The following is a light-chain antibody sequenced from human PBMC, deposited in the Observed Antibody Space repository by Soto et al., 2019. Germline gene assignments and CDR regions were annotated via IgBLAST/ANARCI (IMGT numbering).Light chain of an antibody. Sequence: EIVLTQSPATLSLSPGERAALSCRASQSVSIYLAWYQQKPGQAPRLLIYAASNRATGIPARFSGSGSGTDFTLNISSLEPEDFAVYYCQQRSNWPPTFGQGTKLEIK. CDR1: QSVSIY. J-gene: IGKJ2*01. CDR2: AAS. CDR3: QQRSNWPPT. V-gene: IGKV3-11*01.